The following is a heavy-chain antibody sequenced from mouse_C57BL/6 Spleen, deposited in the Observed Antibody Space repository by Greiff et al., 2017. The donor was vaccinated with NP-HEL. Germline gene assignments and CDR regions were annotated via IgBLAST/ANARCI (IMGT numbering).Heavy chain of an antibody. CDR3: ARDYDPSYYAMDY. CDR2: IYPGDGDT. CDR1: GYAFSSYW. D-gene: IGHD2-4*01. Sequence: QVQLKESGAELVKPGASVKISCKASGYAFSSYWMNWVKQRPGKGLEWIGQIYPGDGDTNYNGKFKGKATLTADKSSSTAYMQLSSLTSEDSAVYFCARDYDPSYYAMDYWGQGTSVTVSS. V-gene: IGHV1-80*01. J-gene: IGHJ4*01.